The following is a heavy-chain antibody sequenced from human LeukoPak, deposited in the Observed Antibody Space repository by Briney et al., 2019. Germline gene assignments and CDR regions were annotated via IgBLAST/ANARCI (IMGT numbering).Heavy chain of an antibody. CDR2: IDHSGST. CDR3: ASGRYDSSGYYFDY. Sequence: SETLSLTCAVYGGSFSGYYWSWIRQPPGKGLEWIGEIDHSGSTNYNPSLKSRVTISVDTSKNQFSLKLSSVTAADTAVYYCASGRYDSSGYYFDYWGQGTLVTVSS. CDR1: GGSFSGYY. J-gene: IGHJ4*02. D-gene: IGHD3-22*01. V-gene: IGHV4-34*01.